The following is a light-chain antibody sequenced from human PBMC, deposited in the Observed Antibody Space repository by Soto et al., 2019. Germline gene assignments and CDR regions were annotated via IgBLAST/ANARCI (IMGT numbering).Light chain of an antibody. Sequence: EIVMTQSPVTLSVSLGERATLSCRASQSVRSDLAWYQQTPGQAPRLLIYGASNRATGVPARFSGSGSGTEFTLTISSLQSEDFAVYYCQQYNNWPPIAFGQGTRLEMK. CDR3: QQYNNWPPIA. CDR2: GAS. J-gene: IGKJ5*01. CDR1: QSVRSD. V-gene: IGKV3-15*01.